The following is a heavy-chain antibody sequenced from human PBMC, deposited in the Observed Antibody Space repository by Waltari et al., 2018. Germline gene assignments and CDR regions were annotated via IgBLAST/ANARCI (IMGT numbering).Heavy chain of an antibody. J-gene: IGHJ4*02. D-gene: IGHD1-1*01. Sequence: EVQLVESGGGLVQPGGSLRLSCAASGFTFSNYWMYWVRQAPVKGLVWVALSISDGSSTTYADSVKGRFTISRDNAKNTLYLQRNSLRAEDTAVYYCARLSNWAGDYWGQGTLVTVSS. V-gene: IGHV3-74*01. CDR1: GFTFSNYW. CDR2: SISDGSST. CDR3: ARLSNWAGDY.